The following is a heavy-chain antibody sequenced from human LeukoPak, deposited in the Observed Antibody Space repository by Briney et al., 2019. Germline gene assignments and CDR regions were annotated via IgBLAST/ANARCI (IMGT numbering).Heavy chain of an antibody. J-gene: IGHJ4*02. CDR3: AKQVGPTKYFDY. D-gene: IGHD1-26*01. CDR2: ITATGDTA. Sequence: PGGSLRLSCAASGFTFTKCAMSWVRQAPGKGLEGVAIITATGDTAYYADSVKGRFTISRDNSRNTVYMQMDSLRAEDTAIYYCAKQVGPTKYFDYWGQGTLVTVSS. V-gene: IGHV3-23*01. CDR1: GFTFTKCA.